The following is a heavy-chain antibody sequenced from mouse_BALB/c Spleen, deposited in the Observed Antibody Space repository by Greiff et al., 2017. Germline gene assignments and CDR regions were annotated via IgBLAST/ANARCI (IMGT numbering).Heavy chain of an antibody. CDR2: ISNGGGST. Sequence: EVMLVESGGGLVQPGGSLKLSCAASGFTFSSYTMSWVRQTPEKRLEWVAYISNGGGSTYYPDTVKGRFTISRDNAKNTLYLQMSSLKSEDTAMYYCARQGDIEVSWFAYWGQGTLVTVSA. J-gene: IGHJ3*01. D-gene: IGHD1-3*01. CDR3: ARQGDIEVSWFAY. CDR1: GFTFSSYT. V-gene: IGHV5-12-2*01.